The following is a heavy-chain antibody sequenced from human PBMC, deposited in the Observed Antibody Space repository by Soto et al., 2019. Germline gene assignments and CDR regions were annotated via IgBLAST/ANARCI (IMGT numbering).Heavy chain of an antibody. Sequence: PGGSLRLSCAVSGFTVSDNYVSWARQVPGKGLEWVSGINGGDGPTYYADSVKGRFTISRDNSRNTLYLQMNSLRAEDTAIYYCARHYSAMGVWGQGTTVTVSS. V-gene: IGHV3-66*04. J-gene: IGHJ6*02. CDR3: ARHYSAMGV. CDR2: INGGDGPT. CDR1: GFTVSDNY.